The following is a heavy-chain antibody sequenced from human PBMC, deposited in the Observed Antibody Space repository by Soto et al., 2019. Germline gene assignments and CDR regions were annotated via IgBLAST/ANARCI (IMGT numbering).Heavy chain of an antibody. Sequence: PSETLSRTCAVSGGSISDDCWRWSRQPPGKGLEWIGFICYSGSTDYNPSLKSRLTISLDRSKNQFTLQLTSVTVADTAVYYCATSYGNAWYTYWGQGTQVTVSS. CDR1: GGSISDDC. CDR2: ICYSGST. CDR3: ATSYGNAWYTY. V-gene: IGHV4-59*01. J-gene: IGHJ4*02. D-gene: IGHD6-13*01.